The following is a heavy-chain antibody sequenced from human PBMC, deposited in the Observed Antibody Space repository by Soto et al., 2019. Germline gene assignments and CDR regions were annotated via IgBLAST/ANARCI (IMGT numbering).Heavy chain of an antibody. Sequence: QDQLVQSGAEESKPGSSVKVSCKASGGTFSNYAISWVRQAPGEGLEWMGGIVPIFGTVNYAQKFQGRVTIIADESTTTAYMELSSLISEDTAVYYCARVQAVPGIYNYYGLDVWGQGTTVTVS. J-gene: IGHJ6*02. V-gene: IGHV1-69*12. CDR3: ARVQAVPGIYNYYGLDV. CDR1: GGTFSNYA. D-gene: IGHD6-19*01. CDR2: IVPIFGTV.